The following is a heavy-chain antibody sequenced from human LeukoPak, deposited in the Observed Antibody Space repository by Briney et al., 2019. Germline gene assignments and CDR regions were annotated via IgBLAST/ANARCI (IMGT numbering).Heavy chain of an antibody. V-gene: IGHV3-48*03. D-gene: IGHD3-10*01. CDR3: ARVSLNALSESYAFDM. Sequence: PGGSLRLSCAASGFILSSYDMNWVRQAPGKGLEWISYVSSGSDTIHYADSVKGRFTISRDNAKKSLYLQINSLRAEDTAVYYCARVSLNALSESYAFDMWGQGTVVTVSP. CDR1: GFILSSYD. CDR2: VSSGSDTI. J-gene: IGHJ3*02.